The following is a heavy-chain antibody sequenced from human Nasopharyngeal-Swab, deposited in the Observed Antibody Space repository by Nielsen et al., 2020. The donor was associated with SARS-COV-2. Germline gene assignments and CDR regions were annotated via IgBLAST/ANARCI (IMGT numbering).Heavy chain of an antibody. J-gene: IGHJ4*02. V-gene: IGHV3-7*04. CDR1: GFTFSRYW. D-gene: IGHD6-13*01. CDR2: INEDGSEK. Sequence: GESLKISCAASGFTFSRYWMNWVRQAPGKGPEWVANINEDGSEKFYVDSVKGRFTISRDNPKNSLYLQMNSLRAEDTAVYYCARGPLTYGSRWSPDYWGQGTLVTVSS. CDR3: ARGPLTYGSRWSPDY.